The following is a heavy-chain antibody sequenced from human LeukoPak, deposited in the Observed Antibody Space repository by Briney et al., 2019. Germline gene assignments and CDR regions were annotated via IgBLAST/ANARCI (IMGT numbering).Heavy chain of an antibody. CDR1: GYTFTSYA. Sequence: SVKVSCKASGYTFTSYAIRWVRQAPGQGLEWMGGIIPIFGTANYAQKFQGRVTITADKSTSTAYMELSSLRAEDTATYYCATYRQLVLPFESWGQGTLVPVSS. J-gene: IGHJ4*02. CDR2: IIPIFGTA. D-gene: IGHD5-24*01. V-gene: IGHV1-69*06. CDR3: ATYRQLVLPFES.